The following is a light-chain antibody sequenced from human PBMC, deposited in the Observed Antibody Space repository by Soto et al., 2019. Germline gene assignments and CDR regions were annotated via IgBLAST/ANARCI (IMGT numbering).Light chain of an antibody. Sequence: QSALTQPASVSGSPGQSITISCTGTSSGVGSYNLVSWYQQHPGKAPKLMIYEGSKRPSGVSNRFSGSKSGNTASLTISGLQAEDEADYYCCSYAGSSPVFGGGTKVTVL. V-gene: IGLV2-23*01. CDR2: EGS. J-gene: IGLJ2*01. CDR1: SSGVGSYNL. CDR3: CSYAGSSPV.